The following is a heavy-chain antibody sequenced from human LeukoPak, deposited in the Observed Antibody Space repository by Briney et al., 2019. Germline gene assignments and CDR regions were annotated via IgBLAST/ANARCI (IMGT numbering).Heavy chain of an antibody. CDR2: IYYSGST. CDR1: GGSISSHY. CDR3: ATTTRSYSSSWQRVPLYFDY. Sequence: SETLSLTCTVSGGSISSHYWSWIRQPPGKGLEWIGYIYYSGSTNYNPSLKSRVTISVDTSKNKFSLKLSSVTAADTAVYYCATTTRSYSSSWQRVPLYFDYWGQGTLVTVSS. J-gene: IGHJ4*02. V-gene: IGHV4-59*11. D-gene: IGHD6-13*01.